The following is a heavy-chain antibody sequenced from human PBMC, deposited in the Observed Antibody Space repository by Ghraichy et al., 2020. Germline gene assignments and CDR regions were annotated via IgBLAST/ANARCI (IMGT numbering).Heavy chain of an antibody. V-gene: IGHV4-4*07. CDR1: GGSISSYY. D-gene: IGHD3-22*01. CDR3: ASDTYYYDSSGYSTTWS. Sequence: SETLSLTCTVSGGSISSYYWSWIRQPAGKGLEWIGRIYTSGSTNYNPSLKSRVTMSVDTSKNQFSLKLSSVTAADTAVYYCASDTYYYDSSGYSTTWSWGQGTLVTVSS. J-gene: IGHJ5*02. CDR2: IYTSGST.